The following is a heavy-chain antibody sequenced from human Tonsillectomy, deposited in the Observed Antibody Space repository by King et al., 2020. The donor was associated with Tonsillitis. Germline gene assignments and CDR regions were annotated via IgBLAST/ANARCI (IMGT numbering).Heavy chain of an antibody. D-gene: IGHD1-26*01. J-gene: IGHJ4*02. Sequence: VQLVESGGGLVQPGGSLRLSCAASGFTFSNYAMSWVRQTPGKGLEWVSAISGGGGTTYYTDSVKGRFTISRDNPKNTLYLQMNSLRAEDTAVYYCAKDRLEWELPHSFFDLWGQGPLVTVSS. CDR2: ISGGGGTT. V-gene: IGHV3-23*04. CDR1: GFTFSNYA. CDR3: AKDRLEWELPHSFFDL.